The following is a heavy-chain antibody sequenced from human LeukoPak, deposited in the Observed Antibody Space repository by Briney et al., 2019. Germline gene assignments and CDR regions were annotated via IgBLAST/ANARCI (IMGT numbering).Heavy chain of an antibody. CDR3: AKRHSSGWYYFDY. D-gene: IGHD6-19*01. J-gene: IGHJ4*02. CDR2: ITGNGGST. V-gene: IGHV3-23*01. Sequence: GGSLRLSSAASGFTFSSYAMSWVRQAPGKGLEWVSTITGNGGSTFYADSVKGRFTISRDNSKNTLYLQMNSLRAEDTAVYYCAKRHSSGWYYFDYWGQGTLVTVSS. CDR1: GFTFSSYA.